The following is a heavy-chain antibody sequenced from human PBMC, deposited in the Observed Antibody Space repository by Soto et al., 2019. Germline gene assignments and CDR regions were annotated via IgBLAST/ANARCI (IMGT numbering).Heavy chain of an antibody. CDR2: ISGGGGNA. D-gene: IGHD1-26*01. CDR3: AKDGASGSYPPYYYYGMDV. Sequence: EVQLLESGGGLVQPGGSLRLSCAASGFTFSSYAMSWVRQAPGKGLEWVSTISGGGGNAYYADSVKGRFSISRDKSKNTLRLQMNSLRADDTAVYYCAKDGASGSYPPYYYYGMDVWGQGTTGTVGS. V-gene: IGHV3-23*01. CDR1: GFTFSSYA. J-gene: IGHJ6*01.